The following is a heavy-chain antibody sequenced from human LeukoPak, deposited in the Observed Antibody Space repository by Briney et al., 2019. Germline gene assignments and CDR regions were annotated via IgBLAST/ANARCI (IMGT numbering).Heavy chain of an antibody. Sequence: GGSLRLSCVASGFTFSYNGMHWVRQAPGKGLEWVAFIRYDGSNKYYADSVKGRFTISRDNSKNTLYLQMNSLRAEDTAVYYCARGGVVIAASPFWHWGQGTLSPSPQ. CDR2: IRYDGSNK. J-gene: IGHJ1*01. D-gene: IGHD2-15*01. CDR1: GFTFSYNG. CDR3: ARGGVVIAASPFWH. V-gene: IGHV3-30*02.